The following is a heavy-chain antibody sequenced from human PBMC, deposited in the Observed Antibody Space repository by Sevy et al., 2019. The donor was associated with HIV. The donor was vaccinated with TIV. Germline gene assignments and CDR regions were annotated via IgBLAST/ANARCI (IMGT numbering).Heavy chain of an antibody. CDR3: AMSDTSGHYYVFDY. Sequence: ASVKVSYKASGYTFTIYGINWVRQATGQGLEWMGWISADNGDTNYAQKLQGRVTMTTDTSTSTAYMELRSLRSDDTAVYYCAMSDTSGHYYVFDYWGQGTLVTVSS. V-gene: IGHV1-18*01. J-gene: IGHJ4*02. D-gene: IGHD3-22*01. CDR1: GYTFTIYG. CDR2: ISADNGDT.